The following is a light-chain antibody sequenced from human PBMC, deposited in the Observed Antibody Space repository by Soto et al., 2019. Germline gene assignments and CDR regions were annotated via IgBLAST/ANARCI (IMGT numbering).Light chain of an antibody. J-gene: IGLJ1*01. V-gene: IGLV1-44*01. Sequence: QSVLTQPPSASGTPGQRGTISCSGSSSNIGSNTGNWSQQLPGTAPKVLIYTNNQRPSGVPDRFSGSKSGTSASLAISGLQSEDEADYYCTAWDDSLNGYVFGSGTKVTVL. CDR1: SSNIGSNT. CDR2: TNN. CDR3: TAWDDSLNGYV.